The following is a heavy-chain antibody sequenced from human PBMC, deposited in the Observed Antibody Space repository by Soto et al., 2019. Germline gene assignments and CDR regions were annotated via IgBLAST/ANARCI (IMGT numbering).Heavy chain of an antibody. CDR2: ISYDGSNK. Sequence: GGSLRLSCAASGFTFSSYGMHWVRQAPGKGLEWVAVISYDGSNKYYADSVKGRFTISRGNSKNTLYLQMNSLRAEDTAVYYCAKDGRITMVRGVIIPWFDPWGQGTLVTVSS. CDR3: AKDGRITMVRGVIIPWFDP. D-gene: IGHD3-10*01. J-gene: IGHJ5*02. V-gene: IGHV3-30*18. CDR1: GFTFSSYG.